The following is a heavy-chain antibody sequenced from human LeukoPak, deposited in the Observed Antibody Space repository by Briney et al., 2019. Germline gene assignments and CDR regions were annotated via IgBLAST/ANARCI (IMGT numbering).Heavy chain of an antibody. CDR2: IYYSGST. J-gene: IGHJ5*01. D-gene: IGHD3-3*01. Sequence: SETLSLTCTVSGGSISSYYWSWIRQPPGKGLEWIGYIYYSGSTNYNPSLKSRVTISVDTSKNQFSLKLSSVTAADTAVYYCAKPREGTIFGRGFDSWGQGTLVTVSS. CDR1: GGSISSYY. CDR3: AKPREGTIFGRGFDS. V-gene: IGHV4-59*08.